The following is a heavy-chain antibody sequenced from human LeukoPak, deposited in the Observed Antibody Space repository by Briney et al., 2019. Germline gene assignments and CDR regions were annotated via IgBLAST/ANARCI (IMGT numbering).Heavy chain of an antibody. Sequence: SQTLSLTCTVSGGSFSSGSNYWSWIRQPAGKGLEWIGRISTSGSTNYNPSLKSRVTMSVDTSKNQFSLNLSSVTAADTAVYYCARGSARMVANPLFDYWGQGTLVTVSS. J-gene: IGHJ4*02. CDR2: ISTSGST. CDR1: GGSFSSGSNY. V-gene: IGHV4-61*02. D-gene: IGHD5-12*01. CDR3: ARGSARMVANPLFDY.